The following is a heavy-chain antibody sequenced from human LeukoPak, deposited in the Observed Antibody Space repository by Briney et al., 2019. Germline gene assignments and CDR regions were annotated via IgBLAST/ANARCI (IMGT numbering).Heavy chain of an antibody. J-gene: IGHJ5*02. V-gene: IGHV1-18*01. D-gene: IGHD4-11*01. CDR2: ISAYNGNT. CDR3: ARDLSPRPNDYRHNWFDP. Sequence: ASVKVSCKASGYTFTSYGISWVRQAPGQGLEWMGWISAYNGNTNYAQKLQGRVTMTTDTSTSTAYMELRSLRSDDTAVYYCARDLSPRPNDYRHNWFDPWGQGTLVPVSS. CDR1: GYTFTSYG.